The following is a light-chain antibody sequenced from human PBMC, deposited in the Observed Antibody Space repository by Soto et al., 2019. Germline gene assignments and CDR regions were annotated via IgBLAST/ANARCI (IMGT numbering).Light chain of an antibody. V-gene: IGKV1-9*01. CDR1: QDINSH. Sequence: DIQLTQSPSFLSASVGDRVTITCRASQDINSHLAWYQKKPGKAPNLLIYSASTLQTGFPSRFSGSQSVTEFILKIRSLQHEALATYCCLQLKIYPLTFGGGTKVQI. CDR2: SAS. CDR3: LQLKIYPLT. J-gene: IGKJ4*01.